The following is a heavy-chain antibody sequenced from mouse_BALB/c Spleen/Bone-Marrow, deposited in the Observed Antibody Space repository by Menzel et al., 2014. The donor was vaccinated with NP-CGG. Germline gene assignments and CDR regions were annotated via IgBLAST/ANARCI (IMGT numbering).Heavy chain of an antibody. CDR2: FFLPDSYI. V-gene: IGHV1-69*02. Sequence: QVQLRQPGASLVSPGPSVKRPSKAFGSTSTSYWITWVRKSPGQGLEWIGNFFLPDSYITYNQKFKDKATLTVDKSSSTAYMQLSSPTSEDSAVYYCTRKYGPLYYFDYWGQGTTLTVSS. CDR1: GSTSTSYW. CDR3: TRKYGPLYYFDY. D-gene: IGHD2-10*02. J-gene: IGHJ2*01.